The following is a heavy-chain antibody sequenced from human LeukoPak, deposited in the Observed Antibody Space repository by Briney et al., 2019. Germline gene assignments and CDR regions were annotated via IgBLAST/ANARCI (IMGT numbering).Heavy chain of an antibody. J-gene: IGHJ4*02. D-gene: IGHD3-3*01. V-gene: IGHV4-61*02. Sequence: SETLSLTCTVSGGSISSGSYYWSWIRQPAGKGLEWIGRIYTSGSTNYNPSLKSRVTISVDTSKNQFSLKLSSVTAADTAVYYCAGEAFWSGYYWGQGTLVTVSS. CDR1: GGSISSGSYY. CDR3: AGEAFWSGYY. CDR2: IYTSGST.